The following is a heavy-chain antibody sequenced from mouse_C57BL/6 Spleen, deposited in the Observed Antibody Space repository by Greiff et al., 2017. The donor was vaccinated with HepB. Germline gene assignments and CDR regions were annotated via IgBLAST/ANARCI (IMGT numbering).Heavy chain of an antibody. J-gene: IGHJ2*01. CDR3: ARWGNLDY. CDR2: INPSSGYT. V-gene: IGHV1-4*01. CDR1: GYTFTSYT. D-gene: IGHD2-1*01. Sequence: VQGVESGAELARPGASVKMSCKASGYTFTSYTMHWVKQRPGQGLEWIGYINPSSGYTKYNQKFKDKATLTADKSSSTAYMQLSSLTSEDSAVYYCARWGNLDYWGQGTTLTVSS.